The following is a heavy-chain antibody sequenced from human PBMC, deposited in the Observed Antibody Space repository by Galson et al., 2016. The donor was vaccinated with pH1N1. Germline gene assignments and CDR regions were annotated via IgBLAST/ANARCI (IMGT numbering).Heavy chain of an antibody. Sequence: SVKVSCKASGYTFNSYYVHWVRQAPGQGLEWMGWINPRTGDTSYVQKFQGRVTMTRDMSIGTVYMQLSSLRSDDTAVYYCARVLRTTVFDYWGQGTLVTVSS. CDR2: INPRTGDT. J-gene: IGHJ4*02. CDR1: GYTFNSYY. CDR3: ARVLRTTVFDY. D-gene: IGHD4-17*01. V-gene: IGHV1-2*02.